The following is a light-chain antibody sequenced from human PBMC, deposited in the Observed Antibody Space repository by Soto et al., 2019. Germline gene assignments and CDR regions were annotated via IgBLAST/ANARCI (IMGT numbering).Light chain of an antibody. Sequence: QSALTQPPSASGTPGQRVTISCSGSSSNIGGKTVHWYQQLPGTAPKLLIYGDNNRPSGVPDRFSGSRSGTSASLAITGLQAEDEADYYCQSYDSSLSASVFGTGTKVTVL. J-gene: IGLJ1*01. CDR1: SSNIGGKT. V-gene: IGLV1-40*01. CDR2: GDN. CDR3: QSYDSSLSASV.